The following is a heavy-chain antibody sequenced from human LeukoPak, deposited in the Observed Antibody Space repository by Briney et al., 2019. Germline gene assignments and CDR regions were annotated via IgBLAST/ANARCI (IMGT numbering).Heavy chain of an antibody. CDR3: ARDVIARSNGLRFPDAFDI. CDR1: GGSISSSSYY. V-gene: IGHV4-39*07. Sequence: SETLSLTCTVSGGSISSSSYYWGWIRQPPGKGLEWIGSIYYSGSTYYNPSLKSRVTISVDTSKNQFSLKLSSVTAADTAVYYCARDVIARSNGLRFPDAFDIWGQGRMVTVSS. D-gene: IGHD3-3*01. CDR2: IYYSGST. J-gene: IGHJ3*02.